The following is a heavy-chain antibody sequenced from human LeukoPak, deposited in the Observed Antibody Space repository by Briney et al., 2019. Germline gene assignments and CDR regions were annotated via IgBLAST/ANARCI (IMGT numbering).Heavy chain of an antibody. Sequence: PGGSLRLSCAASGFTFDDYAMHWVRQGPGKGLEWVPGISWNSGRIGYADSVKGRITISRDNAKNSLYLQMNSLRAEDTAVYYCARDGGYRYNWNKVDYWGQGTLVTVSS. V-gene: IGHV3-9*01. CDR3: ARDGGYRYNWNKVDY. J-gene: IGHJ4*02. CDR2: ISWNSGRI. D-gene: IGHD1/OR15-1a*01. CDR1: GFTFDDYA.